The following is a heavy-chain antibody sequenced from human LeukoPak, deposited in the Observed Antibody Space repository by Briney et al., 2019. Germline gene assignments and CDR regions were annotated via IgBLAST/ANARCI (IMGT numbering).Heavy chain of an antibody. CDR3: TRGGSGTYGEFDY. CDR1: GFSFGSYW. D-gene: IGHD1-26*01. Sequence: GGSLRLSCAGSGFSFGSYWMHWVRQAPGKGLVWVSRINGYGSDTSYADFVKGRFTISRDNAKNTVYLQVSSLRAEDTAVFYCTRGGSGTYGEFDYWGQGTLVTVSS. J-gene: IGHJ4*02. V-gene: IGHV3-74*01. CDR2: INGYGSDT.